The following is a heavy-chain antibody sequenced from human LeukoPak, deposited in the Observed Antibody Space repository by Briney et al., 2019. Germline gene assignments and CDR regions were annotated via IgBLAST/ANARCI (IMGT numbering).Heavy chain of an antibody. CDR1: GYSFTGYY. D-gene: IGHD5-18*01. J-gene: IGHJ5*02. CDR2: INPNSGGT. CDR3: ARVYSYDLPPFDP. V-gene: IGHV1-2*02. Sequence: GESLKISCKGSGYSFTGYYMHWVRPAPGQGLEWMGWINPNSGGTNYAQKFQGRVTMTRDTSISTAYMELSRLRSDDTAVYYCARVYSYDLPPFDPWGQGTLVTVSS.